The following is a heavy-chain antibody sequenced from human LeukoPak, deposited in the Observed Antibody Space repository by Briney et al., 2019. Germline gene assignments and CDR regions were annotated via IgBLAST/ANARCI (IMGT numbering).Heavy chain of an antibody. J-gene: IGHJ6*02. Sequence: PAGSLRLSCAVSGLTFSGHIMNWVRQAPGKGLEWVSSISTSGTYMDYADSVKGRFIISRDNSKNSLFLQMNSLRAEDTAVYSCARGIAAAGHGMDVWGQGTTVTVSS. CDR1: GLTFSGHI. CDR2: ISTSGTYM. D-gene: IGHD6-13*01. CDR3: ARGIAAAGHGMDV. V-gene: IGHV3-21*01.